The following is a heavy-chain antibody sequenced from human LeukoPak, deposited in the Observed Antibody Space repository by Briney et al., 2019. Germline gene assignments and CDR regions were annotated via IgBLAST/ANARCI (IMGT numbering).Heavy chain of an antibody. D-gene: IGHD2-15*01. J-gene: IGHJ4*02. CDR2: INSDGSST. Sequence: GGSLRLSCAASGFTFSSYWMHWVRQAPGRGLVWVSRINSDGSSTSYADSVKGRFTISRDNAKNTLYLQMNSLRAEDTAVYYCARDRDSDYFDYWGQGTLVTVSS. CDR1: GFTFSSYW. CDR3: ARDRDSDYFDY. V-gene: IGHV3-74*01.